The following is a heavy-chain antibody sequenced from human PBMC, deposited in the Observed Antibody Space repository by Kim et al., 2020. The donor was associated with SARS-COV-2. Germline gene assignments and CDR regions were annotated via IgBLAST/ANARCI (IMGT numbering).Heavy chain of an antibody. V-gene: IGHV4-59*08. Sequence: SETLSLTCTVSGGSISSYYWSWIRQPPGKGLEWIGYIYYSGSTNYNPSLKSRVTISVDTSKNQFSLKLSSVTAADTAVYYCARRGLGYCSGGSCYSGFDYWGQETLVTVSS. D-gene: IGHD2-15*01. CDR2: IYYSGST. CDR1: GGSISSYY. J-gene: IGHJ4*02. CDR3: ARRGLGYCSGGSCYSGFDY.